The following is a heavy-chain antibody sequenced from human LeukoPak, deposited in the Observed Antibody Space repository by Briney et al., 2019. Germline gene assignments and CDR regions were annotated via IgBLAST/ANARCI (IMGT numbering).Heavy chain of an antibody. V-gene: IGHV5-51*01. CDR3: ARGSSLYYYGMDV. CDR2: IYPGDSDT. J-gene: IGHJ6*02. D-gene: IGHD2-2*01. CDR1: GYSFTSYW. Sequence: GESLKISCKGSGYSFTSYWIGWVRQMPGKGLEWMGIIYPGDSDTRYSSSFQGQVTISADKSISTAYLQWSSLKASDTAMYYCARGSSLYYYGMDVWGQGTTVTVSS.